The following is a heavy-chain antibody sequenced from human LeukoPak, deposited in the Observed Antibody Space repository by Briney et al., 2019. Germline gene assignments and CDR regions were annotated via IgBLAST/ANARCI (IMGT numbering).Heavy chain of an antibody. Sequence: GGSLRLSCAASGFTFSSYGMHWVRQAPGKGLEWVAFIRYDGSHKYYADSVKGRFTVSRDNSKHTQYLQMNSLRAEDTAVYSCARGDYGDYWNYYYMDVWGKGTTVTVSS. CDR1: GFTFSSYG. CDR3: ARGDYGDYWNYYYMDV. V-gene: IGHV3-30*02. J-gene: IGHJ6*03. CDR2: IRYDGSHK. D-gene: IGHD4-17*01.